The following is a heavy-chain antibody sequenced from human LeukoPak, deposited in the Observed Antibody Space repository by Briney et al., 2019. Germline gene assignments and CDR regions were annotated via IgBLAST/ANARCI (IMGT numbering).Heavy chain of an antibody. CDR1: GFTFSSYA. Sequence: GRSLRLSCAASGFTFSSYAMSWVRQAPGKGLEWVSAISGSGGSTYYADSVKGRFTISRDKSKNTLYLQMNSLRAEDTAVYYCAKGTQSDSSGYYFDYWGQGTLVTVSS. D-gene: IGHD3-22*01. CDR3: AKGTQSDSSGYYFDY. CDR2: ISGSGGST. V-gene: IGHV3-23*01. J-gene: IGHJ4*02.